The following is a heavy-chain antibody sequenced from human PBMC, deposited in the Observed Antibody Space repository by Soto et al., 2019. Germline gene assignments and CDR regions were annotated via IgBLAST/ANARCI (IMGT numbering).Heavy chain of an antibody. V-gene: IGHV3-74*01. CDR3: AREYYGLVTGYSTDY. CDR2: ISGDGVTT. CDR1: GFPFSSYW. D-gene: IGHD3-9*01. Sequence: EVQLVESGGDLVQRGGSLRLSCAASGFPFSSYWMHWVRHTPGKGLDWVARISGDGVTTYYADSVTGRFTVSRDNAKNTLSLQISGLRAEDTAVYYCAREYYGLVTGYSTDYWGQGTLVSVSS. J-gene: IGHJ4*02.